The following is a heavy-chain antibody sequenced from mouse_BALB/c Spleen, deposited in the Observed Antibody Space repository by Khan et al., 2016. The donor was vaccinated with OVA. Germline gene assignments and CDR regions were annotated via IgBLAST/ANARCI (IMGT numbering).Heavy chain of an antibody. D-gene: IGHD1-1*01. CDR1: GYSITSGYS. V-gene: IGHV3-1*02. Sequence: EVQLQESGPDLVKPSQSLSLTCTVTGYSITSGYSWHWIRQFPGNKLEWMGYIHYSGSTNYNPSLKSRISITRDTSKNQSFLQLNSVTTEDTATYYCARSGTTVVTYWYFDVWGEGTTVTVSS. J-gene: IGHJ1*01. CDR2: IHYSGST. CDR3: ARSGTTVVTYWYFDV.